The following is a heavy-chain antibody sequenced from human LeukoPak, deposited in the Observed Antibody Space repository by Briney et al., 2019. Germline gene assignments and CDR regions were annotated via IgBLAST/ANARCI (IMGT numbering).Heavy chain of an antibody. CDR1: GFTFSSYS. J-gene: IGHJ4*02. Sequence: GGSLRLSCAASGFTFSSYSMNWVRQAPGKGLEWVSSISSSSSYIYYADSVKGRFTISRDNAKNSLYLQMNSLRAEDTAVYYCARETRCGGDCYSLDYWGQGTLVTVSS. D-gene: IGHD2-21*02. CDR2: ISSSSSYI. V-gene: IGHV3-21*01. CDR3: ARETRCGGDCYSLDY.